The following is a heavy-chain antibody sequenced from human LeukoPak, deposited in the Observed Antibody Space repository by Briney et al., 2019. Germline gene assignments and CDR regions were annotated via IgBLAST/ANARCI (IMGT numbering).Heavy chain of an antibody. D-gene: IGHD2-15*01. V-gene: IGHV3-66*01. Sequence: AGGSLRLSCAASGFTVSSNYMSWVRQAPGKGLEWVSIIYSGGSTYYADSVKGRFTISRDNSKNTLYVQMNSLRAEDTAVYYCARDLEYCSGGSCYALDYGMDVWGQGTTVTVSS. J-gene: IGHJ6*02. CDR3: ARDLEYCSGGSCYALDYGMDV. CDR1: GFTVSSNY. CDR2: IYSGGST.